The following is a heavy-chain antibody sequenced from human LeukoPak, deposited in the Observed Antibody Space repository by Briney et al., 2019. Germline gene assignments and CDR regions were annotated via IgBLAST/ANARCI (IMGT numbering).Heavy chain of an antibody. D-gene: IGHD3-16*01. Sequence: SETLSLTCAVYGESFSDYYWSWIRQPPGKGLEWIGEINHSGSTNYNPSLKSRVTISVDTSKNQFSLKLSSVTAADTAVYYCARGRGIFRYYYYMDVWGKGTTVTVSS. J-gene: IGHJ6*03. CDR2: INHSGST. CDR3: ARGRGIFRYYYYMDV. CDR1: GESFSDYY. V-gene: IGHV4-34*01.